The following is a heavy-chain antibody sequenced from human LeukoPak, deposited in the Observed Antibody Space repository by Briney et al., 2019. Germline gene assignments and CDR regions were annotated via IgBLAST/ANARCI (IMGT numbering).Heavy chain of an antibody. V-gene: IGHV5-51*01. Sequence: GESLKISCKCSGYSFTNYWIGWVRQMPGKGLEWMGIIYPGDSDTRYSPSFQGQVTISADKSIITAYLQWSSLKASDTAMYYCARHKGSSGLLYGARGPLVTVSS. CDR1: GYSFTNYW. D-gene: IGHD6-25*01. CDR3: ARHKGSSGLLY. CDR2: IYPGDSDT. J-gene: IGHJ4*02.